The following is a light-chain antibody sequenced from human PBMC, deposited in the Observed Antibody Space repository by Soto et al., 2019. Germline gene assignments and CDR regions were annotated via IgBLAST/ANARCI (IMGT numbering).Light chain of an antibody. CDR1: SSDVGGYNY. CDR2: EVS. Sequence: LTQPASVSGSPGQSITISCTGTSSDVGGYNYVSWYQQHPGKAPKLMIYEVSNRPSGVSSRFSGSKSGNTASLTISGLQAEDEADYYCSSYTSSSPFFGTGTKVTVL. J-gene: IGLJ1*01. V-gene: IGLV2-14*01. CDR3: SSYTSSSPF.